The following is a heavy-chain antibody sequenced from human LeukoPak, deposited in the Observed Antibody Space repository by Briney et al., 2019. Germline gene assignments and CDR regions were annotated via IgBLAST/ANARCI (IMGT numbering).Heavy chain of an antibody. CDR2: IYPGDSDT. CDR1: GYTFTSYW. J-gene: IGHJ6*03. V-gene: IGHV5-51*01. CDR3: ARRSSSWYRGNFYYYMDV. Sequence: GESLKISCQGSGYTFTSYWIGWVRQMPGKGLEWMGIIYPGDSDTRYSPSFQGQVTISADKSISTAYLQWNSLKASDTAIYYCARRSSSWYRGNFYYYMDVWGKGTTVTVSS. D-gene: IGHD6-13*01.